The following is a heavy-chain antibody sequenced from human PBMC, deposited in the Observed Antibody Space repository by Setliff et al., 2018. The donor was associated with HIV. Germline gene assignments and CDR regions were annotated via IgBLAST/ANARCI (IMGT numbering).Heavy chain of an antibody. J-gene: IGHJ4*02. Sequence: SGPTLVNPTQTLTLTCTFSGFSLSASGMRVSWIRQPPGKALEWLARIDWDEDKFYSTSLKTRLTISKDTPKNQVVLTMTNMDPVDTATYYCARTFCSSTSCYENFDYWGQGTLVTVSS. D-gene: IGHD2-2*01. CDR3: ARTFCSSTSCYENFDY. CDR1: GFSLSASGMR. V-gene: IGHV2-70*04. CDR2: IDWDEDK.